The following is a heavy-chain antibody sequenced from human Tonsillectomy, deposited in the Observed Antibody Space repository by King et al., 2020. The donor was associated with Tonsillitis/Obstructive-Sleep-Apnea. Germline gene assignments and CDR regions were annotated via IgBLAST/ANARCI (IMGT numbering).Heavy chain of an antibody. J-gene: IGHJ6*02. V-gene: IGHV1-2*02. Sequence: VQLVQSGAEVKKPGASVKVSCTASGYTFTGYYIHWVRQAPGQGLEWMGWINPDSGGTNCAQKFQGRVTMTRDTSISTAYMELSSLRSADTAVYYCAAGYKYGYYYYYFGMDVWGQGTTVTVSS. CDR2: INPDSGGT. D-gene: IGHD1-1*01. CDR3: AAGYKYGYYYYYFGMDV. CDR1: GYTFTGYY.